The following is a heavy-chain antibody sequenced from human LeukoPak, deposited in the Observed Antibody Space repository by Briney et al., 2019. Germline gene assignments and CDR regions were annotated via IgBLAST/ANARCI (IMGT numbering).Heavy chain of an antibody. V-gene: IGHV3-72*01. Sequence: GGSLRLSCAASGFTFSDHYMDWLRQAPGEGLEWVGRSRNKANSYTTEYAASVKGRFTISRDDSRNSLDLQMNSLKTEDTAVYYCARRGHSYDYSDYWGQGTLVTVSP. J-gene: IGHJ4*02. CDR3: ARRGHSYDYSDY. D-gene: IGHD5-18*01. CDR2: SRNKANSYTT. CDR1: GFTFSDHY.